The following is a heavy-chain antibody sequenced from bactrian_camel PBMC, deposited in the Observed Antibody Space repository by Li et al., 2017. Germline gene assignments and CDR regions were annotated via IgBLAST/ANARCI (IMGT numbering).Heavy chain of an antibody. CDR1: GHTDSIDSLIT. CDR3: AAQSDFYLDAGRNCLSKSSVYTY. D-gene: IGHD8*01. CDR2: IDRDGTT. J-gene: IGHJ4*01. V-gene: IGHV3S53*01. Sequence: VQLVESGGDSVQAGGTLRLSCVASGHTDSIDSLITMGWLRQAPGKEREGVAVIDRDGTTAYADSVKGRFTISGDNAKNTLYLQMNSLKPEDTATYYCAAQSDFYLDAGRNCLSKSSVYTYWGQGTQVTVS.